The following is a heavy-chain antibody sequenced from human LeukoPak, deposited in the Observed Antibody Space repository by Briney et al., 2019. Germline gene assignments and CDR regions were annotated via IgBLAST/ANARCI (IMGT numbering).Heavy chain of an antibody. CDR2: INPSGDFR. CDR3: ARVLEYCTNGVCYPLGWFDP. V-gene: IGHV1-46*01. CDR1: GYTFGTHW. D-gene: IGHD2-8*01. Sequence: GASVKVSCKASGYTFGTHWMHWVRQAPGQGLEWMGIINPSGDFRSYAQKFKGRVTVTRDMSTRTVYMELSDLRPDDTAVYYCARVLEYCTNGVCYPLGWFDPWGQGTLVTVSS. J-gene: IGHJ5*02.